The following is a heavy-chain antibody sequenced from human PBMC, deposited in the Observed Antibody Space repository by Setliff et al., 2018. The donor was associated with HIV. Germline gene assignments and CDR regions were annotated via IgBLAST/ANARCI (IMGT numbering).Heavy chain of an antibody. CDR3: ARAIVTTRYHTKSRVFDY. CDR1: GGSLNDYS. Sequence: PSETLSLTCAVYGGSLNDYSWNWIRQSPGKGLVWIGEVNLPKTLNYNPSLESRITISVDTSKKQFSLELSSVTAADTAVYFCARAIVTTRYHTKSRVFDYWGQGTLVTVSS. D-gene: IGHD3-16*02. CDR2: VNLPKTL. J-gene: IGHJ4*02. V-gene: IGHV4-34*01.